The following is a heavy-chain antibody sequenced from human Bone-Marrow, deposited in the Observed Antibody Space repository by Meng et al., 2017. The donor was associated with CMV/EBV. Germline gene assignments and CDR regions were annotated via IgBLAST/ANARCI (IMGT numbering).Heavy chain of an antibody. CDR2: IFWNHDK. Sequence: SGFSLTTSGVGVGWIRQPPGKALEWLAVIFWNHDKRYSPSLKSRLTITKDTSKNQVVLTMIDMDPVDTGTYYCAHMAFLEWLQAFDPWGQGTLVTVS. CDR3: AHMAFLEWLQAFDP. CDR1: GFSLTTSGVG. V-gene: IGHV2-5*01. D-gene: IGHD3-3*01. J-gene: IGHJ5*02.